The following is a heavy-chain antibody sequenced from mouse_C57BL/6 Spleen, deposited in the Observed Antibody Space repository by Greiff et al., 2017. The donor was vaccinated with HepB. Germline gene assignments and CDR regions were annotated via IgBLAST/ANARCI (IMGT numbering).Heavy chain of an antibody. J-gene: IGHJ2*01. V-gene: IGHV5-4*03. CDR3: ASRTGTSYFDY. D-gene: IGHD4-1*01. CDR1: GFTFSSYA. Sequence: EVQGVESGGGLVKPGGSLKLSCAASGFTFSSYAMSWVRQTPEKRLEWVATISDGGSYTYYPDNVKGRFTISRDNAKNNLYLQMSHLKSEDTAMYYCASRTGTSYFDYWGQGTTLTVSS. CDR2: ISDGGSYT.